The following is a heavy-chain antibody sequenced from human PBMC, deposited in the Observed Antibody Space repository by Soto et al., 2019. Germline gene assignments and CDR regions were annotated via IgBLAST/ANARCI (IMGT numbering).Heavy chain of an antibody. V-gene: IGHV1-69*08. D-gene: IGHD6-13*01. J-gene: IGHJ4*02. CDR2: IIPILGIA. Sequence: QVQLVQSGAEVKKPGSSVKVSCKASGVTFSSYTISWVRQAPGQGLEWMGRIIPILGIANYAQKFQGRVTITADKSTSTAYMELSSLRSEDTAVYYWARDLIAAAAPDYWGQGTLVTVSS. CDR1: GVTFSSYT. CDR3: ARDLIAAAAPDY.